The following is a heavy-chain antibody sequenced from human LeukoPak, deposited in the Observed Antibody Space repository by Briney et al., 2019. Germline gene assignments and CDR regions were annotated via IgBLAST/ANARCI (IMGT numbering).Heavy chain of an antibody. J-gene: IGHJ4*02. V-gene: IGHV3-7*01. CDR2: IKEDGSEE. CDR3: ARGLYYYDSSGYYN. Sequence: GGSLRLSCAASGFTFSSYWMSWVRQAPGKGLECVANIKEDGSEEYYVDSVKGRFSISRDNAKNSLYLQMNSLRAEDTAVYYCARGLYYYDSSGYYNWGQGTLVTVSS. CDR1: GFTFSSYW. D-gene: IGHD3-22*01.